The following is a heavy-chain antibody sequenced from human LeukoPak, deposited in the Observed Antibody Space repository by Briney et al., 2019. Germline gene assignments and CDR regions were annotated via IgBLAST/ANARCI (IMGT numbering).Heavy chain of an antibody. CDR1: GFTFSSYA. CDR2: ISGIGGST. Sequence: PGGSLRLSCAASGFTFSSYAMSWVRQAPGKGLEWVSAISGIGGSTYYADSVKGRFTISRDNSKNTLYLQMNSLRAEDTAVYYCAKDLTRITIFGPPFWGQGTLVTVSS. J-gene: IGHJ4*02. V-gene: IGHV3-23*01. D-gene: IGHD3-3*01. CDR3: AKDLTRITIFGPPF.